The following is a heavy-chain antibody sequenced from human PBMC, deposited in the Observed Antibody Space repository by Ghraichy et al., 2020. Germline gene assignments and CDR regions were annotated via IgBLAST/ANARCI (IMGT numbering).Heavy chain of an antibody. CDR2: MSAHGGTI. Sequence: GGSLRLSCAASGFTFGDFAMSWVRQAPGKGLEWVCGMSAHGGTIEYADSVKGRFTISRDNLKDTVSLEMVSLRGEDSALYYSVKDETVMVVSPDLWGQGTRVTVTA. V-gene: IGHV3-23*01. CDR3: VKDETVMVVSPDL. CDR1: GFTFGDFA. J-gene: IGHJ5*02. D-gene: IGHD3-10*01.